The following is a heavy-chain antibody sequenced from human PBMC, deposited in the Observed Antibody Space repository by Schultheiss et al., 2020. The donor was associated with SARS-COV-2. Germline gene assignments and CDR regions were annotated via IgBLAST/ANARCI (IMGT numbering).Heavy chain of an antibody. CDR3: TSYNWNYPAP. D-gene: IGHD1-7*01. V-gene: IGHV3-49*04. CDR2: IRSKAYGGTT. CDR1: GFTFGDYA. J-gene: IGHJ5*02. Sequence: GGSLRLSCTASGFTFGDYAMSWVRQAPGKGLEWVGFIRSKAYGGTTEYAASVKGRFTISRDDSKSIAYLQMNSLKTEDTAVYYCTSYNWNYPAPWGQGTLVTVSS.